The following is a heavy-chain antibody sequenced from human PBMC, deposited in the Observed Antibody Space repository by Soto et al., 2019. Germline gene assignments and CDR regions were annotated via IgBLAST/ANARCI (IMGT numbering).Heavy chain of an antibody. Sequence: TLSLTCAVYGGSFSGYYWSWIRQPPGKGLEWIGEINHSGSTNYNPSLKSRVTISVDTSKNQFSLKLSSVTAADTAVYYCARNHKLGYCSGGSCYPDFDPWGQGTLVTVSS. CDR2: INHSGST. CDR1: GGSFSGYY. V-gene: IGHV4-34*01. J-gene: IGHJ5*02. D-gene: IGHD2-15*01. CDR3: ARNHKLGYCSGGSCYPDFDP.